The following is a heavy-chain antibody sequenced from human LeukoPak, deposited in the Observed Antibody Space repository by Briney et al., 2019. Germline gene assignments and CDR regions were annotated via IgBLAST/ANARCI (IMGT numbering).Heavy chain of an antibody. J-gene: IGHJ4*02. CDR1: GYSISSGYY. Sequence: SETLSLTCAVSGYSISSGYYWGWIRQPPGKGLEWIGSINHSGSTNYNPSLKSRVTISVDTSKNQFSLKLSSVTAADTAVYYCARGSSSSPLDYWGQGTLVTVSS. CDR2: INHSGST. D-gene: IGHD6-6*01. V-gene: IGHV4-38-2*01. CDR3: ARGSSSSPLDY.